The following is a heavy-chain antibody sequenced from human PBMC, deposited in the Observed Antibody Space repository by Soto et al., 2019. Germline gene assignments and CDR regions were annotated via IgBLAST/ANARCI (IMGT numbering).Heavy chain of an antibody. Sequence: SETLSLTCAVYGGSFSGYYWSWIRQPPGKGLEWIGEINHSGSTNYTPSLKSRLTISVDTSKNQFSLKLSSVTAADTAVYYCARAGSRVYDYVWGSYRYSNFDYWGQGTLVTVSS. V-gene: IGHV4-34*01. D-gene: IGHD3-16*02. CDR2: INHSGST. CDR1: GGSFSGYY. CDR3: ARAGSRVYDYVWGSYRYSNFDY. J-gene: IGHJ4*02.